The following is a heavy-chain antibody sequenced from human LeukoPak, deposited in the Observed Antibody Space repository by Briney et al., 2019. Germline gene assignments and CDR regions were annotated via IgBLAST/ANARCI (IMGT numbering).Heavy chain of an antibody. V-gene: IGHV1-18*01. CDR2: ISTYNDYT. Sequence: ASVKVSCKASGYTFTSYGLSWVRQAPGQGLEWMGWISTYNDYTHYAQKFQGRVTMTTDTSTNTAYMELRSLRSDDTAVYYCAREMAVAGSGAIDSWGQGTLVTVSS. D-gene: IGHD6-19*01. J-gene: IGHJ4*02. CDR1: GYTFTSYG. CDR3: AREMAVAGSGAIDS.